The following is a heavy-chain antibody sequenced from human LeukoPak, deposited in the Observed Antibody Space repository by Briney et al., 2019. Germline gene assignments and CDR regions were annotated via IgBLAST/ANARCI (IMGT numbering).Heavy chain of an antibody. CDR1: GYTFTSYA. Sequence: ASVNVSCKASGYTFTSYAMHWVRQAPGQGLEWMGGIIPIFGTANYAQKFQGRVTITADESTSTAYMELSSLRSEDTAVYYCARSLEMATISFDYWGQGTLVTVSS. J-gene: IGHJ4*02. V-gene: IGHV1-69*13. CDR2: IIPIFGTA. D-gene: IGHD5-24*01. CDR3: ARSLEMATISFDY.